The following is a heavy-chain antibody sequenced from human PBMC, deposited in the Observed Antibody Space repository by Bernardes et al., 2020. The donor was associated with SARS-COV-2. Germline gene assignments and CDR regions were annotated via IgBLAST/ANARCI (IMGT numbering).Heavy chain of an antibody. V-gene: IGHV3-53*01. CDR3: ARVGAETRVYYDFWSGYSAGWSGGFDP. D-gene: IGHD3-3*01. J-gene: IGHJ5*02. CDR1: GFTVSSNY. Sequence: GGSLRLSCAASGFTVSSNYMSWVRQAPGKGLEWVSVIYSGGSTYYADSVKGRFTISRDNSKNTLYLQMNSLRAEDTAVYYCARVGAETRVYYDFWSGYSAGWSGGFDPWGQGTLVTGAS. CDR2: IYSGGST.